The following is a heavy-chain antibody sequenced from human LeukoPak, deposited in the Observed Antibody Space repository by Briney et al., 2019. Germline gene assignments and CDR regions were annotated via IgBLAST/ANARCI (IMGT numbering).Heavy chain of an antibody. J-gene: IGHJ5*02. CDR1: GASISSSN. CDR3: AGDRVYATNWYDP. D-gene: IGHD2-8*01. CDR2: ITHSGGT. Sequence: PSETLSLTCTVSGASISSSNWNWIRQPPGKGLEWLGYITHSGGTNYNPSLKSRITISMDTSKNHFSLKLTSVTAADTAFYYCAGDRVYATNWYDPWGQGTLVTVSS. V-gene: IGHV4-59*01.